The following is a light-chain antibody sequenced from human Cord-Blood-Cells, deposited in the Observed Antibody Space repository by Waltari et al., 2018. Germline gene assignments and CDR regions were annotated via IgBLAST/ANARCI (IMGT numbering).Light chain of an antibody. Sequence: QSALTQPASVSGSPGQSITISCTGTSSDVGSYNLVSWYQQHPGKAPKLMIYEGSKRPSGGSKCFSGSKSGNTASLTISGLQAEDEADYYCCSYAGSSTYVFGTGTKVTVL. J-gene: IGLJ1*01. CDR3: CSYAGSSTYV. CDR1: SSDVGSYNL. CDR2: EGS. V-gene: IGLV2-23*01.